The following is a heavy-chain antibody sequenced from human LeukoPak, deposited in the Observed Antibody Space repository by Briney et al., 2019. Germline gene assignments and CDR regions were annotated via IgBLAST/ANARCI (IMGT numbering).Heavy chain of an antibody. D-gene: IGHD2-2*01. CDR2: ISGSGGST. J-gene: IGHJ6*03. Sequence: PGGSLRLSCAASGFTFSSYAMSWVRQAPGKGLEWVSAISGSGGSTYYADSVKGRFTISRDNSKNTLYLQMNSLRAEDTAVYYCAKVAVDVVPAAFYYYYYYMDVWGKGTTVTVSS. CDR3: AKVAVDVVPAAFYYYYYYMDV. CDR1: GFTFSSYA. V-gene: IGHV3-23*01.